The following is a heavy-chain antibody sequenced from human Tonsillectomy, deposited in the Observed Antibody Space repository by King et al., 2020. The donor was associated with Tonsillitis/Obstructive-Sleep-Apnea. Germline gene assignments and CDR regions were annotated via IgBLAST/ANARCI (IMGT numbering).Heavy chain of an antibody. Sequence: EVQLVESGGGLVQPGRSLRLSCAASGFTFDDYAMHWVRQAPGKGLEWVSGISWNSNTIGYEDSVKGRFTISRDNAKNSLYLQMNSLRAEDTALYYCAKDSVPYCGGDCYFGGWGQGTLVTVSS. D-gene: IGHD2-21*01. CDR1: GFTFDDYA. CDR2: ISWNSNTI. J-gene: IGHJ4*02. CDR3: AKDSVPYCGGDCYFGG. V-gene: IGHV3-9*01.